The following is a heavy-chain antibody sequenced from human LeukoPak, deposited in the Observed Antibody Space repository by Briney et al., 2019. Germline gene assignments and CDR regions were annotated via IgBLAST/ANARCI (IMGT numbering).Heavy chain of an antibody. CDR3: ARGRIAVAGTCYFDY. V-gene: IGHV4-34*01. J-gene: IGHJ4*02. CDR2: INHSGST. CDR1: GGSFSGYY. Sequence: NPSETLSLTCAVYGGSFSGYYWSWIRQPPGKGLEWIGEINHSGSTNYNPSLKSRVTISVDTSKNQFSLKLSSVTAADTAVYYCARGRIAVAGTCYFDYWGQGTLVTVSS. D-gene: IGHD6-19*01.